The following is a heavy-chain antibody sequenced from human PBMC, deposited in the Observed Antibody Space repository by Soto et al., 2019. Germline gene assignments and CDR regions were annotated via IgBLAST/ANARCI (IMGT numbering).Heavy chain of an antibody. CDR3: AISAAGMLGLYYFDY. CDR1: GGTFSSYA. CDR2: IIPIFGTA. Sequence: QVQLVQSGAEVKKPGFSVKVSCKASGGTFSSYAISWVRQAPGQGLEWMGGIIPIFGTANYAQKFQGRVTITADESTSPAYMELSSLRSEDTAVYYCAISAAGMLGLYYFDYWGQGTLVTVSS. V-gene: IGHV1-69*12. D-gene: IGHD6-13*01. J-gene: IGHJ4*02.